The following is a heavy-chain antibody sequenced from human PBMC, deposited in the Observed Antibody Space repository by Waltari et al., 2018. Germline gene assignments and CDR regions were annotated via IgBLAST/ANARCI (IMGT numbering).Heavy chain of an antibody. D-gene: IGHD1-26*01. CDR2: MTANDRT. Sequence: QVQLVQSGAEVTAPGASVKVSCKTSGYTSTNLDINGVRQAAGHGLEWKGWMTANDRTCYEPQFQCRVAMTRDASINTAYLELTNLRSDDTAVYYCARYSVGAAFDLWGQGTQVTVSS. CDR3: ARYSVGAAFDL. CDR1: GYTSTNLD. J-gene: IGHJ3*01. V-gene: IGHV1-8*01.